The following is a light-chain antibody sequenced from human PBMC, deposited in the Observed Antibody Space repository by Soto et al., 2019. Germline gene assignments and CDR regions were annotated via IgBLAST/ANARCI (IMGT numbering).Light chain of an antibody. V-gene: IGKV3-11*01. CDR3: QQRGEWPPGAT. J-gene: IGKJ5*01. CDR1: QSIRSS. Sequence: EIVFTQSPGTLSVSPGDRATLSCRASQSIRSSLAWYQQKPGQAPRLLIYETSTRATGIPARFSGSGSGTDFTLTIFSLKTEDSAVYYCQQRGEWPPGATFGQGTRLEIK. CDR2: ETS.